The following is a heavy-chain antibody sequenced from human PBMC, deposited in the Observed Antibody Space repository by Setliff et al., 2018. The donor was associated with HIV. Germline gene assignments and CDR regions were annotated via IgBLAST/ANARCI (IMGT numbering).Heavy chain of an antibody. CDR2: IYYSGST. J-gene: IGHJ4*02. Sequence: SETLSLTCTVSGGSISSHYWSWIRQPPGKGLEWIGSIYYSGSTNYNPSLKSRVTISVDTSKNQFSLKLSPVTAADTAVYYCARLPRVTMGNYLYYFDYWGQGTLVTVSS. V-gene: IGHV4-59*11. CDR3: ARLPRVTMGNYLYYFDY. D-gene: IGHD4-4*01. CDR1: GGSISSHY.